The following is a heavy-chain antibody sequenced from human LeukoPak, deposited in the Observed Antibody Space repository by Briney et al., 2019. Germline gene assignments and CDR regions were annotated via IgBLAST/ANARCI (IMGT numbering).Heavy chain of an antibody. J-gene: IGHJ5*02. CDR1: GYTFTGYC. V-gene: IGHV1-2*06. CDR3: ARYCSGGSCHPGRIDP. D-gene: IGHD2-15*01. Sequence: ASVKVSCKASGYTFTGYCMHWVRQAPGQGLEWMGRINPNSGGTNYAQKLQGRVTMTRDTSISTAYMELSRLRSDDTAVYYCARYCSGGSCHPGRIDPWGQGTLVTVSS. CDR2: INPNSGGT.